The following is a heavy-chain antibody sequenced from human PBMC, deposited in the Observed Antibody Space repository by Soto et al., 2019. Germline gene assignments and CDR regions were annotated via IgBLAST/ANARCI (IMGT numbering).Heavy chain of an antibody. Sequence: PGGSLRLSCAASGFTVSSIHMSWVRQAPGKGLEWVSTIYSDGGTYYADSVKGRFTISRDNSKNTLYLQMNSLRAEDTAVYYCARYLVVRGLIMNYLDLWGHGTLVTVSS. D-gene: IGHD3-10*01. V-gene: IGHV3-66*01. CDR1: GFTVSSIH. CDR3: ARYLVVRGLIMNYLDL. CDR2: IYSDGGT. J-gene: IGHJ4*01.